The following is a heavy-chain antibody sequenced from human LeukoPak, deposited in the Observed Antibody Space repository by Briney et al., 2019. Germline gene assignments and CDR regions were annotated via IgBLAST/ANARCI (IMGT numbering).Heavy chain of an antibody. CDR1: GESFSGYY. V-gene: IGHV4-34*01. CDR3: ARGPATTGNSCYVYY. J-gene: IGHJ4*02. D-gene: IGHD2-2*01. CDR2: INHSGST. Sequence: KPSETLSLTCAAYGESFSGYYWSWIRQPPGKGLEWIGEINHSGSTNYNPSLKSRVTISVDTSKNQFSLMLSSVTAADTAVYYCARGPATTGNSCYVYYWGQGTLVTVSS.